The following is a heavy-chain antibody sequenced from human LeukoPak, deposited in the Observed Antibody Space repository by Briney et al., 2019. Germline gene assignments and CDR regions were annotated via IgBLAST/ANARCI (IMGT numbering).Heavy chain of an antibody. Sequence: SETLSLTCTVSGGSISSYYWSWIRQPAGKGLEWIGRIYTSGSTNYNPSLNSRVTISVDTSKNQFSLKLSSVTATDPAVYYCARGFIAAAGKSRFDYWGQGTLVTVSS. D-gene: IGHD6-13*01. CDR2: IYTSGST. CDR1: GGSISSYY. J-gene: IGHJ4*02. CDR3: ARGFIAAAGKSRFDY. V-gene: IGHV4-4*07.